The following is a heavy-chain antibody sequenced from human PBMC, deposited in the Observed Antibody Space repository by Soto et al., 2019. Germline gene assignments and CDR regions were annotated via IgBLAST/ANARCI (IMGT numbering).Heavy chain of an antibody. CDR1: GGTFSSYA. V-gene: IGHV1-69*13. CDR3: AGGGYYSNPAYYYYGMDV. J-gene: IGHJ6*02. CDR2: IIPIFGTA. D-gene: IGHD4-4*01. Sequence: SVKVSCKASGGTFSSYAISWVRQAPGQGLEWMGGIIPIFGTANYAQKFQGRVTITADESTSTAYMELSSLRSEDTAVYYCAGGGYYSNPAYYYYGMDVGGQGTTVTVSS.